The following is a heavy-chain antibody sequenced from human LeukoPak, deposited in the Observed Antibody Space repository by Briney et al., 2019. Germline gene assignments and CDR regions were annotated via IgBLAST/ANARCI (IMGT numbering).Heavy chain of an antibody. Sequence: PSETLSLTCSIPGASISSYYWSWIRQPAGKGLEWIGRVHTSGITNYNPSLKTRVTMSIDTSKNQFYLNLISVTAADTAMYYCARDEKHGYGDYGVDPWGQGTLVTVSS. CDR3: ARDEKHGYGDYGVDP. J-gene: IGHJ5*02. CDR2: VHTSGIT. D-gene: IGHD4-17*01. V-gene: IGHV4-4*07. CDR1: GASISSYY.